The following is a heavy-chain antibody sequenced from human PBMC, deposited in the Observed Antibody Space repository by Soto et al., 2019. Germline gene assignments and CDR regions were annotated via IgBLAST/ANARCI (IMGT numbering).Heavy chain of an antibody. D-gene: IGHD3-3*01. CDR3: ARGGGVGVAGSAAFDM. Sequence: QLHLVQSGAVVKKPGASVTVSCSASGYPVTAYYMHWVRQAPGRGLEWMGGINPATGAAKYTQTFQGRVTSPRDTYTSTVFMELSGLTSEAGADFYWARGGGVGVAGSAAFDMWGQGTLVTVSS. V-gene: IGHV1-2*02. CDR1: GYPVTAYY. J-gene: IGHJ3*02. CDR2: INPATGAA.